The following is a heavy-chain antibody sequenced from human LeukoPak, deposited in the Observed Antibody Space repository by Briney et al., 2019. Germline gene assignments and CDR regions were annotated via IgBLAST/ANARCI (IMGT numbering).Heavy chain of an antibody. CDR1: GGTFSSYA. D-gene: IGHD2-2*01. CDR2: IIPIFGTA. V-gene: IGHV1-69*01. J-gene: IGHJ5*02. CDR3: ARRTGGLVPAAISWFDP. Sequence: ASVKFSCKASGGTFSSYAISWVRQAPGQGLEWMGGIIPIFGTANYAQKFQGRVTITADESTSTAYMELSSLRSEDTAVYYCARRTGGLVPAAISWFDPWGQGTLVTVSS.